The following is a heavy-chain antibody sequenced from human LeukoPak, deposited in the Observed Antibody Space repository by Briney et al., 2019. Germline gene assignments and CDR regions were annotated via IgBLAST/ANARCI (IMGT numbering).Heavy chain of an antibody. V-gene: IGHV3-66*02. CDR1: GLTVSTNY. CDR2: FYSDGNT. D-gene: IGHD3-10*01. CDR3: AKEVDYYGSHEPRIDY. Sequence: GGSLRLSCVVSGLTVSTNYMSWVRQAPGKGLEWVSVFYSDGNTYYADSVKGRFTISRDNSKNTLYLQMNSLRAEDTAVYYCAKEVDYYGSHEPRIDYWGQGTLVTVSS. J-gene: IGHJ4*02.